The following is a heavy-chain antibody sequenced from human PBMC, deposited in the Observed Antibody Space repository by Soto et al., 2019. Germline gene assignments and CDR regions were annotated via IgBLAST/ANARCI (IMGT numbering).Heavy chain of an antibody. J-gene: IGHJ5*02. D-gene: IGHD2-21*01. Sequence: ASVKVSCKASGYTFTSYGISWVRQAPGQGLEWMGWISAYNGNTNYAQKLQGRVTMTTDTSTSTAYMELRSLSFDDTAVYYCARDYSGNWFDPWGQGTLVTVSS. V-gene: IGHV1-18*01. CDR3: ARDYSGNWFDP. CDR1: GYTFTSYG. CDR2: ISAYNGNT.